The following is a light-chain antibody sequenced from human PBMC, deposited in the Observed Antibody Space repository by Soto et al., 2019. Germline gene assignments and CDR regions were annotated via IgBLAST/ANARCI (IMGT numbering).Light chain of an antibody. CDR3: CSYPGSHTWV. CDR2: ADS. J-gene: IGLJ3*02. Sequence: QSVLTQPPSASGTPGQRVTISCSGSKSNIGSNEVYWYQQLPGTAPKFLIYADSQRPSGVPDRFSASKSGTSASLTISGLRSEDEADYYCCSYPGSHTWVFGGGTKLTVL. V-gene: IGLV1-47*02. CDR1: KSNIGSNE.